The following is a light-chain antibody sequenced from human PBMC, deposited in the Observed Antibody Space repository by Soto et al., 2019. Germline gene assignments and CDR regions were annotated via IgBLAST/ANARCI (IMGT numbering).Light chain of an antibody. Sequence: DIQMTQSPSSLSASVGDRVTITCRASQSISSYLNWYQQKPGKAPKLLIYAASSLQAGVPSRFSGSGSGTDFTLTISSLQPEDVAAYYCQKYNSAPLTVGGGTKVDSK. CDR2: AAS. CDR1: QSISSY. V-gene: IGKV1-27*01. CDR3: QKYNSAPLT. J-gene: IGKJ4*01.